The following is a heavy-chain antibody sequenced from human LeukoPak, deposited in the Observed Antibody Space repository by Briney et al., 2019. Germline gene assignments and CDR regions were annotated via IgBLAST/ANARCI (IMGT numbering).Heavy chain of an antibody. CDR2: INPNSSYT. J-gene: IGHJ6*04. CDR1: GYTFASDD. V-gene: IGHV1-8*01. CDR3: AKAPNYYGSGSPYQMDV. Sequence: ASVKVSCKASGYTFASDDINWVRQATGQGLEWMGRINPNSSYTGYAQKFQGRVTMTANPSISTVYLELSSLRSEDTAVYYCAKAPNYYGSGSPYQMDVWGKGTMVTVSS. D-gene: IGHD3-10*01.